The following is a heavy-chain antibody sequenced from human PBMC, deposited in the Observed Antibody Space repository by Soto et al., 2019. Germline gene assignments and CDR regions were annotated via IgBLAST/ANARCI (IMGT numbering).Heavy chain of an antibody. CDR1: GFSLTTGVG. CDR2: VYWDDDK. CDR3: ATLTADF. J-gene: IGHJ4*02. V-gene: IGHV2-5*02. Sequence: ITLEESGPTLVKPTETLTLTCTFSGFSLTTGVGVGWVRQTPGKALEWLALVYWDDDKHYNPSLKTRLTSTKDDSKGQVVLTMTKMDPADSATYYCATLTADFWGPGTLVTVS.